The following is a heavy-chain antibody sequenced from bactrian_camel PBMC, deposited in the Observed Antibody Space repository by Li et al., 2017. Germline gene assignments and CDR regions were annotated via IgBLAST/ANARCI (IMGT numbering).Heavy chain of an antibody. V-gene: IGHV3S1*01. CDR2: ISTGGGAT. J-gene: IGHJ4*01. Sequence: QLVESGGGLVQPGGSLRLSCAASGSTFSSYWVHWVRQAPGKGLDWVSTISTGGGATYYADSVKGRLTISKDDSERILYLQMDSLKPGDTATYTCASDPQWWHLMANYNYWGQGTQVTVS. CDR1: GSTFSSYW. CDR3: ASDPQWWHLMANYNY. D-gene: IGHD7*01.